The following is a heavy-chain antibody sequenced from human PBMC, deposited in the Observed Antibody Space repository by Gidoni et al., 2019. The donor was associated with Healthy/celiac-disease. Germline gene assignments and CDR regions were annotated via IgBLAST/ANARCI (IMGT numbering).Heavy chain of an antibody. V-gene: IGHV3-11*06. J-gene: IGHJ4*02. CDR3: ARAGGSYPADY. CDR1: GLTFSDYY. CDR2: ISSSSSYT. D-gene: IGHD1-26*01. Sequence: QVQLVESGGGLVKLGGSLRLSCEASGLTFSDYYMSWIRQASGKGLEWVSYISSSSSYTNYADSVKGRFTISRYNAKNSLYLQMSSLRAEDTAVYYCARAGGSYPADYWGQGTLVTVSS.